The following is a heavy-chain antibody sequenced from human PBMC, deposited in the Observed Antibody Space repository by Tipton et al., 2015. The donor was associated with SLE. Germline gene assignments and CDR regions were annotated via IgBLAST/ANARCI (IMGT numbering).Heavy chain of an antibody. D-gene: IGHD3-16*01. CDR1: GGSFCGYY. CDR3: ARGGGFDP. CDR2: INHSGST. V-gene: IGHV4-34*01. Sequence: TLSLTCAVYGGSFCGYYWSWIRQPPGKGLEWIGEINHSGSTNYNPSLKSRVTISVDTSKNQFSLKLSSVTAADTAVYYCARGGGFDPWGQGTLVTVSS. J-gene: IGHJ5*02.